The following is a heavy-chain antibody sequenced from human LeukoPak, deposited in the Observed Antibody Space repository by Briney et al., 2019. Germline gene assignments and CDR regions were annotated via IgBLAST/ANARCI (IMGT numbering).Heavy chain of an antibody. D-gene: IGHD3-22*01. J-gene: IGHJ5*02. CDR3: ARDRPYYDSSGYYSGAPFDP. CDR2: IVVGSGNT. V-gene: IGHV1-58*02. Sequence: GTSVKVSCKASGFTFTSSAMQWVRQARGQRLEWIEWIVVGSGNTNYAQKFQERVTITRDMSTGTAYMELSSLRSEDTAVYYCARDRPYYDSSGYYSGAPFDPWGQGTLVTVSS. CDR1: GFTFTSSA.